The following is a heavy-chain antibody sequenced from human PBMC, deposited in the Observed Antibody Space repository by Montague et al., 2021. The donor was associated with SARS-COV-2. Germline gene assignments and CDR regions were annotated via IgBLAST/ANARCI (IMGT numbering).Heavy chain of an antibody. CDR3: ARTYYGGRPFDY. CDR1: GFSLSTSGMC. J-gene: IGHJ4*02. V-gene: IGHV2-70*11. D-gene: IGHD4-23*01. CDR2: XDWDDDK. Sequence: PALVKPTQTLTLTCTFSGFSLSTSGMCVSWIRQPPGKALEWLARXDWDDDKYYGTSLKTRLTISKDTSKNQVVLTMTNMDPVDTATYYCARTYYGGRPFDYWGQGTLVTVSS.